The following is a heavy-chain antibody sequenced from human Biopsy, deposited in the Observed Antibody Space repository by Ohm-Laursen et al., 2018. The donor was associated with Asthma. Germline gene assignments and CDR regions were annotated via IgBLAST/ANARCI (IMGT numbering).Heavy chain of an antibody. J-gene: IGHJ4*02. D-gene: IGHD2-15*01. Sequence: SLRLSCAASGFSFRTYGMHWVRQAPGKGLEWVALISHEGSDKRYVDSVKGRFTISRDNSKNTLYLEVRDLRDEDTSVYYCARDRLCRGGRCFSWLFDLWGQGSLVTVSS. CDR3: ARDRLCRGGRCFSWLFDL. CDR2: ISHEGSDK. CDR1: GFSFRTYG. V-gene: IGHV3-30*03.